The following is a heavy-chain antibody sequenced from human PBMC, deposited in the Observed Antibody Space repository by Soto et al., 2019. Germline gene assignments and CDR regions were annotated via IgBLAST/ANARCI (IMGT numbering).Heavy chain of an antibody. CDR3: STNYYDSSGYDNWFDP. V-gene: IGHV3-49*03. J-gene: IGHJ5*02. D-gene: IGHD3-22*01. Sequence: PKILSCTASGLTFGYYSMSWFRQDTGKGLEWVGFIRSKAYGGTTHYAASVKGRFTISRDDSKSIAYLQMNSLKTEDTAVYYCSTNYYDSSGYDNWFDPWGQGTLVTVSS. CDR1: GLTFGYYS. CDR2: IRSKAYGGTT.